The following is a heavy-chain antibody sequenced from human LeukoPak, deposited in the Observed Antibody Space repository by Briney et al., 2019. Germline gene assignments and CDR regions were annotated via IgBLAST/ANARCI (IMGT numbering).Heavy chain of an antibody. CDR3: AAPVVGAFAFDI. CDR1: GGTFSSYA. Sequence: ASVKVSCRASGGTFSSYAISWVRQAPGQGLEWMGGIIPIFGTANYAQKFQGRVTITTDESTSTAYMELSSLRSEDTAVYYCAAPVVGAFAFDIWGQGTMVTVSS. J-gene: IGHJ3*02. CDR2: IIPIFGTA. V-gene: IGHV1-69*05. D-gene: IGHD1-26*01.